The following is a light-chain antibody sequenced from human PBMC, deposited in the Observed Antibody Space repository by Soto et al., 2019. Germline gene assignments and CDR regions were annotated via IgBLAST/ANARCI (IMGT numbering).Light chain of an antibody. CDR3: QQSSNWPPIT. Sequence: EIVLTQSPDTLSLNPGERATLFCRASQSVSNSLAWYRQKPGQAPRLLIYAASNRATGIPARFSGSGSGTDFTLTISSLEPEDFAVYYCQQSSNWPPITFGQGTRPEI. CDR2: AAS. J-gene: IGKJ5*01. V-gene: IGKV3-11*01. CDR1: QSVSNS.